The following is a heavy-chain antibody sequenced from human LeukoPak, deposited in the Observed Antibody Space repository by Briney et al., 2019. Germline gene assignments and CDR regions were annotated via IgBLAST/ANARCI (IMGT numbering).Heavy chain of an antibody. CDR1: GLTVSGTH. CDR3: AKDEATSGGGLAS. D-gene: IGHD3-16*01. V-gene: IGHV3-53*01. Sequence: GRSLRLSCAASGLTVSGTHMSWVRQAPGKGLEWVSAMYTGGTTYYADSVTGRFTVSRDTSRNTLFLHMNSLRADDTAIYYCAKDEATSGGGLASWGQGTLVIVSS. CDR2: MYTGGTT. J-gene: IGHJ5*01.